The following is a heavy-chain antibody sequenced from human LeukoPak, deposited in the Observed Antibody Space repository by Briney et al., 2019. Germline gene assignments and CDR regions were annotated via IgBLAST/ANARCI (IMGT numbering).Heavy chain of an antibody. CDR3: AKLPTTVVTHDAFDI. J-gene: IGHJ3*02. V-gene: IGHV3-30*02. Sequence: GGSLRLSCAASGFTFSSYGMHWVRRAPGKGLEWVAFIRYDGSNKYYADSVKGRFTISRDNSKNTLYLQMNSLRAEDTAVYYCAKLPTTVVTHDAFDIWGQGTMVTVSS. D-gene: IGHD4-23*01. CDR1: GFTFSSYG. CDR2: IRYDGSNK.